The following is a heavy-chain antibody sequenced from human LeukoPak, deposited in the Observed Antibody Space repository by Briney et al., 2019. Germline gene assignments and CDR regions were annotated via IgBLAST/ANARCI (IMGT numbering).Heavy chain of an antibody. D-gene: IGHD3-9*01. V-gene: IGHV4-38-2*01. CDR1: GYSISSGYY. CDR2: IYHSGST. CDR3: ARAPDIAEDFDY. Sequence: SETLSLTCAVSGYSISSGYYWGWIRQPPGKGLEWIGSIYHSGSTYYNPSLKSRVTISVDTSKNQFSLKLSSVTAADTAVYYCARAPDIAEDFDYWGRGTLVTVSS. J-gene: IGHJ4*02.